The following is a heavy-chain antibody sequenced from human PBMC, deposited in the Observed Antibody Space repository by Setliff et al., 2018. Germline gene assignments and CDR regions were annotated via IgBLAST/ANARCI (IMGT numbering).Heavy chain of an antibody. V-gene: IGHV1-18*01. D-gene: IGHD1-26*01. CDR3: ARVMGSWELLRGYYYSGMDV. CDR1: GYTFTSYG. CDR2: ISAYNGNT. J-gene: IGHJ6*02. Sequence: AASVKVSCKASGYTFTSYGISWVRQAPGQGLEWMGWISAYNGNTNYAQKLQGRVTMTTDTSTSTAYMELRSLRSDDTAVYYCARVMGSWELLRGYYYSGMDVWGQGTTVTVSS.